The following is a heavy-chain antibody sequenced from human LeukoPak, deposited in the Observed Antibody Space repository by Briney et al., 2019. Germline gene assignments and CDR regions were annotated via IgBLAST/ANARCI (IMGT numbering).Heavy chain of an antibody. D-gene: IGHD3-22*01. J-gene: IGHJ4*02. CDR2: ISGSGGST. V-gene: IGHV3-23*01. Sequence: GGSLRLSCAASGFTFSSYAMSWVRQAPGKGLEWVSAISGSGGSTYYADSVKGRFTISRDNSKNTLYLQMNSLRAEDTDVYYCAKDGYYDSSGYSDYWGQGTLVTVSS. CDR3: AKDGYYDSSGYSDY. CDR1: GFTFSSYA.